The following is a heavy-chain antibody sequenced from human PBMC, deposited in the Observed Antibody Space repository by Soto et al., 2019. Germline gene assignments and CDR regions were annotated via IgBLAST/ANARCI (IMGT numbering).Heavy chain of an antibody. Sequence: QVQLVQSGAEVPKPGSSVKVSCPASGGTFSRHAISWVRQAPGPGLEWMGGVIPIFGTANYVQKFQGRVTISADKSTSTAYMEVRSLRSEDTAVYYCARGWETVGTTTPFAYWGQGTLVTVSS. CDR3: ARGWETVGTTTPFAY. CDR1: GGTFSRHA. V-gene: IGHV1-69*06. J-gene: IGHJ4*02. CDR2: VIPIFGTA. D-gene: IGHD1-26*01.